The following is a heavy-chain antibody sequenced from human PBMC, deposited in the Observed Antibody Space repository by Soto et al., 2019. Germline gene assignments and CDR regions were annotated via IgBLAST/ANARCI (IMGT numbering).Heavy chain of an antibody. CDR1: GFTFSGSA. CDR2: IRSKANSYAT. V-gene: IGHV3-73*01. CDR3: TRLRRLYYYDSSGYLDAFDI. Sequence: GGSLRLSCAASGFTFSGSAMHWVRQASGKGLEWVGRIRSKANSYATAYAASVKGRFTISRDDSKNTAYPQMNSLKTEDTAVYYCTRLRRLYYYDSSGYLDAFDIWGQGTMVTVSS. J-gene: IGHJ3*02. D-gene: IGHD3-22*01.